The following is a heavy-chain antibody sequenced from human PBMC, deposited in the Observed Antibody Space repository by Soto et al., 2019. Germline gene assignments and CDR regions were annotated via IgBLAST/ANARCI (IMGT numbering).Heavy chain of an antibody. CDR2: INSSSSYT. CDR3: ARIIAAAGGRRYFDL. Sequence: QVQLVESGGGLVKPGGSLRLSCAASGFTFSDYYMSWIRQAPGKGLEWISYINSSSSYTNYADSVKGRFTISRDNAKNSLYLQMNSRRAEDPAVYYCARIIAAAGGRRYFDLWGRGSLVTVSS. CDR1: GFTFSDYY. J-gene: IGHJ2*01. V-gene: IGHV3-11*05. D-gene: IGHD6-13*01.